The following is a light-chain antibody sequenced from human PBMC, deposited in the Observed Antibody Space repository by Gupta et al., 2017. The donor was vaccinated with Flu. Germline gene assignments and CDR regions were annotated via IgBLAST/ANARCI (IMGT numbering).Light chain of an antibody. CDR3: QHRGT. J-gene: IGKJ5*01. Sequence: EIVLTQSPATLSLSPGERATLSCRASQSVSSYLAWYQQKPGQAPRLLMYDASNRATGIPARFSGSGSGTDFTLTISSLEPEDFAVYYCQHRGTFGQGTRLEIK. CDR2: DAS. CDR1: QSVSSY. V-gene: IGKV3-11*01.